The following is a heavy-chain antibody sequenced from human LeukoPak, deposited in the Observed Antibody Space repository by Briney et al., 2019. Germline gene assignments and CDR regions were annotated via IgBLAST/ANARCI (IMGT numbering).Heavy chain of an antibody. J-gene: IGHJ5*02. CDR3: AGGCGGYSYGWCNWFDP. V-gene: IGHV3-48*04. CDR1: GFTFSDYS. D-gene: IGHD5-18*01. Sequence: GGSLRLSCAAAGFTFSDYSMNWVRQAPGKGLEWVSYITSSSSTIYYADSVKGRFTISRDNAKNSLYLQMNSLRAEDTAVYYCAGGCGGYSYGWCNWFDPWGQGTLVTVSS. CDR2: ITSSSSTI.